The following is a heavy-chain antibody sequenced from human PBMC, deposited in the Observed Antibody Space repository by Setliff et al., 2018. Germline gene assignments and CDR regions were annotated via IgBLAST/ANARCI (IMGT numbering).Heavy chain of an antibody. V-gene: IGHV4-39*07. CDR1: GGSISSSSYY. J-gene: IGHJ6*02. CDR3: ARDSAYSSSWYSYYYGMDV. Sequence: SETLSLTCTVSGGSISSSSYYWGWIRQPPGKGLEWIGSIYYSGSTYYNPSLKSRVTISVDTSKNQFSLKLSSVTAADTAVYYCARDSAYSSSWYSYYYGMDVWGQVTTVT. CDR2: IYYSGST. D-gene: IGHD6-13*01.